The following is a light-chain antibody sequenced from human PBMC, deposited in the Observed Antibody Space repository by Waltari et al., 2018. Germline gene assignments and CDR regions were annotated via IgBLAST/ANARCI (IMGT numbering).Light chain of an antibody. V-gene: IGKV1-9*01. CDR2: AAS. CDR1: QGISGY. Sequence: DIQLTQSPSFLSASVGDRVTITCRASQGISGYLAWYQQRPGKGPKLLIYAASTLQSGVPSRFSGSGSGEDFTLTISSLQPEDFATYFCQQFNAYPLTFGGGTKVEI. J-gene: IGKJ4*01. CDR3: QQFNAYPLT.